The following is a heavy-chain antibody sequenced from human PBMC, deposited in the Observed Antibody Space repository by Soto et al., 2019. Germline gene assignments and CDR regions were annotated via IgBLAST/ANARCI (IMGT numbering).Heavy chain of an antibody. V-gene: IGHV4-39*01. J-gene: IGHJ4*02. CDR1: GGSISSSSYY. Sequence: QLQLQESGPGLVKPSETLSLTCTVSGGSISSSSYYWGWIRQPPGKGLEWIGSIYYSGSTYYNPSLKSRVTIAVDTSKNQFSLKLSSVPAADTAVYYCASGGVVPAARPFDYWGQGTLVTVSS. D-gene: IGHD2-2*01. CDR3: ASGGVVPAARPFDY. CDR2: IYYSGST.